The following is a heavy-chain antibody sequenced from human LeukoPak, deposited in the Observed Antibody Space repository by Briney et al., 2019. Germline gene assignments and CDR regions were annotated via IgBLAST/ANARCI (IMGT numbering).Heavy chain of an antibody. CDR1: GFTFSSYG. J-gene: IGHJ4*02. Sequence: GGSLRLSCAASGFTFSSYGMSWVRQAPGKGLEWVSTISGSGDNTYYADSVKGRFTISRDNSKNTLYLQMNSLRAEDTAVYYCARVTYGSGTYGAFDYWGQGTLVTVSS. CDR3: ARVTYGSGTYGAFDY. CDR2: ISGSGDNT. D-gene: IGHD3-10*01. V-gene: IGHV3-23*01.